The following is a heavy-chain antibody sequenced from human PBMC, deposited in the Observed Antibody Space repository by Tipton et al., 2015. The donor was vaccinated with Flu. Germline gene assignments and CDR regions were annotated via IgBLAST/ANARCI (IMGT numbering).Heavy chain of an antibody. J-gene: IGHJ5*02. Sequence: TLSLTCAVYGGSFSGYYWSWIRQPPGKGLEWIGEINHSGSTNYNPSLKSRVTISVDTSKNQFSLKLSSVTAADTAVYYCARGRYCSSTSCYAWFDPWGQGTLVTVSS. V-gene: IGHV4-34*01. D-gene: IGHD2-2*01. CDR3: ARGRYCSSTSCYAWFDP. CDR1: GGSFSGYY. CDR2: INHSGST.